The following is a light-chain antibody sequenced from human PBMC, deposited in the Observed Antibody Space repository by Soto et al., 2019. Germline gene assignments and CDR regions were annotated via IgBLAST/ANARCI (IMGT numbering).Light chain of an antibody. V-gene: IGKV4-1*01. CDR2: WAS. CDR1: QSVLYNSNNKNY. Sequence: DIVMTQSPDSLAVSLGERATINCKSSQSVLYNSNNKNYLVWYQQKPGQPPKLLIYWASTRESGVPDRFSGSGSGTDFTLTISSLQAEDVAVYYCQQYYSPWTFGQGTKVEIK. J-gene: IGKJ1*01. CDR3: QQYYSPWT.